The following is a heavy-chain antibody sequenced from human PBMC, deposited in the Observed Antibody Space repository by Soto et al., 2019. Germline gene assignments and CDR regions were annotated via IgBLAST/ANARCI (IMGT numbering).Heavy chain of an antibody. CDR2: ISIGGTPI. Sequence: QVHLVESGGGLVQPGGSLRLSCEASGFTFSDYYMSWIRQVPGKGLEWVSYISIGGTPIYYADSVKGRFTISRDNAQNSLYLHMTSLTAEDTALYYCVRGPEELVYYNSIDVWGQGTTVTVS. V-gene: IGHV3-11*01. CDR1: GFTFSDYY. D-gene: IGHD3-10*01. CDR3: VRGPEELVYYNSIDV. J-gene: IGHJ6*02.